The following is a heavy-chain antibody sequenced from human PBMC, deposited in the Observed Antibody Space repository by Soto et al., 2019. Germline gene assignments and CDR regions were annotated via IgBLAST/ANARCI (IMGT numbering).Heavy chain of an antibody. J-gene: IGHJ4*02. CDR3: AIDARFVLPHRATFYY. D-gene: IGHD2-15*01. V-gene: IGHV1-18*01. CDR1: GYTFTSYG. Sequence: ASVKVSCKASGYTFTSYGISWVRQAPGQGLEWMGWISAYNGNTNYAQKLQGRVTMTTDTSTSTAYMELRSLRSDDTAVYYCAIDARFVLPHRATFYYWGQGTLVTVSS. CDR2: ISAYNGNT.